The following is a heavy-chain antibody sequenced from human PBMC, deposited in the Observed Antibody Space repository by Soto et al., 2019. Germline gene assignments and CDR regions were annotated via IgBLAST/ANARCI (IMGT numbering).Heavy chain of an antibody. J-gene: IGHJ3*02. D-gene: IGHD3-22*01. Sequence: QVQLQQWGAGLLKPSETLSLTCAVYGGSFSGYYWSWIRQPPGKGLEWIAEINHSGSTNYNPSIKSRVTISVDTSKHQFCLKLSSVTAADTAVYYCARLYYYDSSGGDDAFDIWGQGTMVTVSS. CDR2: INHSGST. CDR1: GGSFSGYY. CDR3: ARLYYYDSSGGDDAFDI. V-gene: IGHV4-34*01.